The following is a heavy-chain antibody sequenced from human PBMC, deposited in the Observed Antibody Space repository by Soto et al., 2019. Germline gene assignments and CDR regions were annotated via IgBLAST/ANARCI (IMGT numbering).Heavy chain of an antibody. Sequence: LGGSLRLPCAGSGLTFGDSYMSWIRQAPGKGLEWLSYISPGSRYPAYADSVKGRFTISRDNAKRSLYLQMMSLTAEDTAIYYCGRGGGGGLFDPWGQGTMVTVSS. CDR1: GLTFGDSY. CDR3: GRGGGGGLFDP. V-gene: IGHV3-11*06. CDR2: ISPGSRYP. J-gene: IGHJ5*02. D-gene: IGHD2-15*01.